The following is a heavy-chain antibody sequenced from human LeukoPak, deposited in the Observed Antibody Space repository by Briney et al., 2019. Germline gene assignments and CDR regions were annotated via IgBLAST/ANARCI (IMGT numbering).Heavy chain of an antibody. CDR2: INSDGGDT. Sequence: GRSLRLSCAASGFTFSNYYVHWVRQPPGKGLVWVSRINSDGGDTGYVDSVKGRFTISRDNAKNTVYLQMNSLRAEDTAVYYCATFGFNWNLGYWGQGTLVTVSS. CDR3: ATFGFNWNLGY. D-gene: IGHD1-20*01. J-gene: IGHJ4*02. V-gene: IGHV3-74*01. CDR1: GFTFSNYY.